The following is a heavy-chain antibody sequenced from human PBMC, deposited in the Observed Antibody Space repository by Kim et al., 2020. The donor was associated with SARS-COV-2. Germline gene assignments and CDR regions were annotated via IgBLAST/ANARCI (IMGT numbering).Heavy chain of an antibody. CDR2: IYSGGST. CDR3: ARDRITIFGVVIWAYGMDV. Sequence: GGSLRLSCAASGFTVSSNYMSWVRQAPGKGLEWVSVIYSGGSTYYADSVKGRFTISRDNSKNTLYLQMNSLRAEDTAAYYCARDRITIFGVVIWAYGMDVWGQGTTVTVSS. CDR1: GFTVSSNY. D-gene: IGHD3-3*01. J-gene: IGHJ6*02. V-gene: IGHV3-66*02.